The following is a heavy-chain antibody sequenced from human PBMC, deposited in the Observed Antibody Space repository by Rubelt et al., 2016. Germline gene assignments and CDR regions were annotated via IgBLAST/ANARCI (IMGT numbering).Heavy chain of an antibody. J-gene: IGHJ6*02. V-gene: IGHV3-66*01. CDR2: IFSGGGN. CDR3: ARSPDV. Sequence: EVQLVESGGGLVQPGGSLRLSCAASGFTFTGYWMHWVRQAPEKGLVWVSIIFSGGGNSYADSVKGRFTISRDSSKNTLYLQMHSLRAEDTAVYYCARSPDVWGQGTTVTVSS. CDR1: GFTFTGYW.